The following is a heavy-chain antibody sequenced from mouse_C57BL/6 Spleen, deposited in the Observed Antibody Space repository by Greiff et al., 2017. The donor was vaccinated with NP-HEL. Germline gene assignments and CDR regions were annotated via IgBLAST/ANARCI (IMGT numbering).Heavy chain of an antibody. Sequence: EVHLVESGPALVKPSQSLSLTCSVTGYSITSGYYWNWIRQFPGNKLEWMGYISYDGSNNYNPSLKNRISITRDTSKNQFFLKLNSVTTEDTATYYCAREGGNYGHWYCDVWGTGTTVTVSS. J-gene: IGHJ1*03. V-gene: IGHV3-6*01. CDR2: ISYDGSN. D-gene: IGHD1-1*01. CDR1: GYSITSGYY. CDR3: AREGGNYGHWYCDV.